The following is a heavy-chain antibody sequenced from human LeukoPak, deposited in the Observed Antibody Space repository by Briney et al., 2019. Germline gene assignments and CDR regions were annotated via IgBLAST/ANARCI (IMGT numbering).Heavy chain of an antibody. CDR3: AKWKYSNSGIDDY. CDR1: GFTFTSYS. J-gene: IGHJ4*02. D-gene: IGHD6-6*01. V-gene: IGHV3-23*01. CDR2: ISGGGGST. Sequence: GGSLRLSCAASGFTFTSYSMNWVRQAPGKGLEWVSTISGGGGSTYYADSVKGRFTISRDNSKNMLYLQMNSLRAEDTAVYYCAKWKYSNSGIDDYWGQGTLVTVSS.